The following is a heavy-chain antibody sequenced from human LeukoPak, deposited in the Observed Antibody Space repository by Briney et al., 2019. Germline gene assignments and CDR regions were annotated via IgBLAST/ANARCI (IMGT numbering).Heavy chain of an antibody. J-gene: IGHJ5*02. Sequence: ASVKVSCKASGGTFSSYAISWVRQAPGQGLEWMGGIIPIFGTANYAQKFQGRVTITADASTSTAYMELSSLRSEDTAVYYCARGDQYRLLAVPRFDPWGQGTLVTVSS. D-gene: IGHD2-2*01. CDR1: GGTFSSYA. CDR2: IIPIFGTA. V-gene: IGHV1-69*13. CDR3: ARGDQYRLLAVPRFDP.